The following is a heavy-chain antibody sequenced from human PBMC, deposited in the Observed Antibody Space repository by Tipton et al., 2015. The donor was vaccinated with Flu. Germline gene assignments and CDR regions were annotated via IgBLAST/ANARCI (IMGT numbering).Heavy chain of an antibody. V-gene: IGHV3-23*01. Sequence: SLRLSCAASGFIFNNYAMNWVRQAPGKGLEWVSAVSGSGGGPNYADSVKGRFTISRDNSKNTLYLQMSSLRVEDTAVYYCAKADSSGFYYARRHSWGQGTLVTVSS. CDR2: VSGSGGGP. J-gene: IGHJ4*02. CDR3: AKADSSGFYYARRHS. CDR1: GFIFNNYA. D-gene: IGHD3-22*01.